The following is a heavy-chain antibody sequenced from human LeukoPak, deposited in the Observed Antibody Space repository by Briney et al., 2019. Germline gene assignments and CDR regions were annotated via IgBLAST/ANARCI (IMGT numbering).Heavy chain of an antibody. CDR3: ARPYLTGTAFDI. D-gene: IGHD1-20*01. Sequence: SQTLSLTCTVSGGSISSGSYYWSWIRQPAGKGLEWIGRIYTSGSTNYNPSLKSRVTISVDTSKNQFSLKLSSVTAADTAVYYCARPYLTGTAFDIWGQGTMVTVSS. CDR1: GGSISSGSYY. V-gene: IGHV4-61*02. CDR2: IYTSGST. J-gene: IGHJ3*02.